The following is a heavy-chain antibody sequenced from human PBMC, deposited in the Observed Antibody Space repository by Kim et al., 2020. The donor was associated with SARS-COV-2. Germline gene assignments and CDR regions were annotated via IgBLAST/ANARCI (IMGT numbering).Heavy chain of an antibody. D-gene: IGHD5-18*01. CDR1: GGSISSGGYY. CDR3: ARDQRPGGYSPHGWFDP. Sequence: SETLSLTCTVSGGSISSGGYYWSWIRQHPGKGLEWIGYIYYSGSTYYNPSLKSRVTISVDTSKNQFSLKLSSVTAADTAVYYCARDQRPGGYSPHGWFDPWGQGTLVTVSS. CDR2: IYYSGST. V-gene: IGHV4-31*03. J-gene: IGHJ5*02.